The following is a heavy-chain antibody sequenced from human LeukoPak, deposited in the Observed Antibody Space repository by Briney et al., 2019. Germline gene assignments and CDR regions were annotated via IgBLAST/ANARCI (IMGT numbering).Heavy chain of an antibody. Sequence: SQTLSLTCTVSGGSISSGPYYWSWIRQPAGKGLEWIGRIYTSGSTNYNPSLKSRVTISVDTSKNQFSLKLSSVTAADTAVYYCARVEREWGQGTLVTVSS. CDR3: ARVERE. V-gene: IGHV4-61*02. J-gene: IGHJ4*02. CDR1: GGSISSGPYY. D-gene: IGHD5-24*01. CDR2: IYTSGST.